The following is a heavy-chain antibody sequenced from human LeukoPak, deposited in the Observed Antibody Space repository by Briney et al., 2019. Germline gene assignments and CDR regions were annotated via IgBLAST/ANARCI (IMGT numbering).Heavy chain of an antibody. V-gene: IGHV3-23*01. J-gene: IGHJ3*02. Sequence: QPGGSLRLSCAASGFTFSSFAMSWVHQAPGKGLEWVSAISGSGGSTYYADSVKGRFTISRDNSKDTLYLQMNSLRAEDTAVYYCAKDGGYIGHAFDIWGQGTMVTVSS. D-gene: IGHD5-12*01. CDR2: ISGSGGST. CDR1: GFTFSSFA. CDR3: AKDGGYIGHAFDI.